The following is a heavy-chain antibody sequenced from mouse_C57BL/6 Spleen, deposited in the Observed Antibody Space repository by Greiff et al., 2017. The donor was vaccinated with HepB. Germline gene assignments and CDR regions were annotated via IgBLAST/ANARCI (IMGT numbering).Heavy chain of an antibody. CDR2: IHPNSGST. CDR3: ATIYDGYGMDY. CDR1: GYTFTSYW. D-gene: IGHD2-3*01. J-gene: IGHJ4*01. Sequence: VQLQQPGAELVKPGASVKLSCKASGYTFTSYWMHWVKQRPGQGLEWIGMIHPNSGSTNYNEKFKSKATLTVDKSSSTAYMQLSSLTSEDSAVYYCATIYDGYGMDYWGQGTSVTVSS. V-gene: IGHV1-64*01.